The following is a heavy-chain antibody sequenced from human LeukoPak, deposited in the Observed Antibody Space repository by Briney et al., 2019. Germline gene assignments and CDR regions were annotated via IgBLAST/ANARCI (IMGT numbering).Heavy chain of an antibody. D-gene: IGHD1-26*01. V-gene: IGHV4-4*07. CDR3: ARDSFYSGSDY. CDR1: GGSISVYY. Sequence: PSETLSLTCTVSGGSISVYYWSWLRQPAGKGLEWIGRTYTNGNTNYNPSLKSRVTMSVDTSKNQFSLSLSSVTAADTAVYYCARDSFYSGSDYWGQGTLVTVSS. J-gene: IGHJ4*02. CDR2: TYTNGNT.